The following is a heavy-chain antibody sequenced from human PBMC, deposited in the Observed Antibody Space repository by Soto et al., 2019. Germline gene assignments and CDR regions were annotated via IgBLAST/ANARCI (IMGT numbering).Heavy chain of an antibody. V-gene: IGHV1-69*01. J-gene: IGHJ5*01. D-gene: IGHD1-7*01. CDR2: IIPVFGTA. CDR1: GGVFRNYA. Sequence: QVQLVQSGAEVKKPGSSVKVSCKASGGVFRNYAINWVRQAPGQGLEWMGGIIPVFGTADYPQKFQGRVTITADESTTTAYMELTSLKTEDTAVYFCARDRWGNYSFDSWGQGTLVTVAS. CDR3: ARDRWGNYSFDS.